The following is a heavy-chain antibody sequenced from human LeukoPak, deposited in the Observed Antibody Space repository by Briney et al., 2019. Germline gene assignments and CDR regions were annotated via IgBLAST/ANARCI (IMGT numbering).Heavy chain of an antibody. CDR2: ISSSSSYT. D-gene: IGHD3-10*01. CDR3: ARDLGSGSYSFYYYYGMGV. CDR1: GFTFSDYY. J-gene: IGHJ6*04. V-gene: IGHV3-11*06. Sequence: GGSLRLSCAASGFTFSDYYMSWIRQAPGKGLEWVSYISSSSSYTNYADSVKGRFTISRDSAKNSLYLQMNSLRAEDTAVYYCARDLGSGSYSFYYYYGMGVWGKGTTVTVSS.